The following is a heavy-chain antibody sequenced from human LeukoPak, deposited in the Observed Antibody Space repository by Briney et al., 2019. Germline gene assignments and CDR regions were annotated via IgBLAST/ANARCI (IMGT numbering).Heavy chain of an antibody. D-gene: IGHD2-21*02. CDR2: ISGSGGST. V-gene: IGHV3-23*01. J-gene: IGHJ5*02. CDR3: AVTGGDSSWFDP. Sequence: GGSLTLSCAASGFTFSSYAMSWVRQAPGKGLEWVSAISGSGGSTYYADSVKGRFTISRDNSKNTLYLQMNSLRAEDTAVYYCAVTGGDSSWFDPWGQGTLVTVSS. CDR1: GFTFSSYA.